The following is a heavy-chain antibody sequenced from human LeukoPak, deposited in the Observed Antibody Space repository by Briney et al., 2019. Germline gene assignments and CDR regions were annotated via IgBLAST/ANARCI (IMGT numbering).Heavy chain of an antibody. CDR1: GFTFSDYY. Sequence: GGSLRLSCAASGFTFSDYYMSWISQAPGKGLEWVSHISSSGSTIYYADSVKGRFTISRDNAKNSLYLRMNSLRAEDTAVYYCASSRGYYDSPEWGQGTLVTVSS. CDR3: ASSRGYYDSPE. D-gene: IGHD3-22*01. CDR2: ISSSGSTI. V-gene: IGHV3-11*01. J-gene: IGHJ4*02.